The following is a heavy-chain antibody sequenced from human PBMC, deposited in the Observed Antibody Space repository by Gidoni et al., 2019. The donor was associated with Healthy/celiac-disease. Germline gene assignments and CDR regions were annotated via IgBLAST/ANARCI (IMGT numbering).Heavy chain of an antibody. D-gene: IGHD4-4*01. V-gene: IGHV2-70*11. CDR3: ARTPTVTTAHYFDY. CDR1: GFSLSTSGMC. Sequence: GSGPALVRPTQTLTLTCTFSGFSLSTSGMCVGWIRQLPGKALEWRARIDWEDDKYYSTSLKTRLTISKDTSKNQVVLTMTNMAPVDTATYYCARTPTVTTAHYFDYWGQGTLVTVSS. J-gene: IGHJ4*02. CDR2: IDWEDDK.